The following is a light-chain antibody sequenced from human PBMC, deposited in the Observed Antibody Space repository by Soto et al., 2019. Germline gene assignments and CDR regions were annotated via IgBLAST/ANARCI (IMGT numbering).Light chain of an antibody. CDR1: QSISNF. CDR3: QQSYNFPRT. J-gene: IGKJ1*01. CDR2: SAS. Sequence: DLPLTQSPSSLSASVGDRVTITCRASQSISNFLNWYQQKPGQAPKLLISSASNVQSGVPSRFSGRGSGTEFTLTISGLQPEDSASYCCQQSYNFPRTFGQGTKVEI. V-gene: IGKV1-39*01.